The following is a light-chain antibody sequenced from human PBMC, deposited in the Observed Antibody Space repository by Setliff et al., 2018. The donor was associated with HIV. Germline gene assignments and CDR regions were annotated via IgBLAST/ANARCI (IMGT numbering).Light chain of an antibody. V-gene: IGLV2-14*01. J-gene: IGLJ1*01. CDR1: WSDVGGYNY. CDR2: EVS. CDR3: SSGTSSSTPYV. Sequence: QSALTQPASVSGSPGQSITISCTGTWSDVGGYNYVSWYQQHPGKAPKLMIYEVSNRPSGVSNRFSGSKSGNTASLTISGLQAEDEADYYCSSGTSSSTPYVFGTGTKVTVL.